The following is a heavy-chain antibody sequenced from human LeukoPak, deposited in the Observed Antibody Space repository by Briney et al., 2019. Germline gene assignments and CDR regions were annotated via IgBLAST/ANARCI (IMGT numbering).Heavy chain of an antibody. CDR1: GGSIRSYY. Sequence: SETLSLTCTVSGGSIRSYYWSWIRQPPGKGLEWIGYIYNSGSTNYNPSLKSRVTISVDTSKNQFSLKLSSVTAADTAVYYWARDFKYYDSSGYYAFDIWGQGTMVTVSS. CDR3: ARDFKYYDSSGYYAFDI. J-gene: IGHJ3*02. V-gene: IGHV4-59*01. D-gene: IGHD3-22*01. CDR2: IYNSGST.